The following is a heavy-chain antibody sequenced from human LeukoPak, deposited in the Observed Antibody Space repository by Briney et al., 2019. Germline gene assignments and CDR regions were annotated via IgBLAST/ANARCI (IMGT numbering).Heavy chain of an antibody. CDR2: IYHSGST. CDR1: GGSISSSNW. D-gene: IGHD3-22*01. J-gene: IGHJ4*02. CDR3: ARRISTYDSSGYSTGDAFDF. Sequence: SGTLSLTCAVSGGSISSSNWWSWVRPPPGKGLEWIGEIYHSGSTNYNSSLKSRVTISVDKSKNQFSLKLTSVTAADTAVYYCARRISTYDSSGYSTGDAFDFWGQGILVTVSS. V-gene: IGHV4-4*02.